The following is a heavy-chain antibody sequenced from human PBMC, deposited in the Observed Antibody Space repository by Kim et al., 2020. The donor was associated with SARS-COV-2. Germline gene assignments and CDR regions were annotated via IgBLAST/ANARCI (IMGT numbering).Heavy chain of an antibody. CDR1: GFTFSSYG. CDR3: ARGAPNALWFGELSPGRFDY. V-gene: IGHV3-33*01. Sequence: GGSLRLSCAASGFTFSSYGMHWVRQAPGKGLEWVAVIWYDGSNKYYADSVKGRFTISRDNSKNTLYLQMNSLRAEDTAVYYCARGAPNALWFGELSPGRFDYWGQGTLVTVSS. D-gene: IGHD3-10*01. CDR2: IWYDGSNK. J-gene: IGHJ4*02.